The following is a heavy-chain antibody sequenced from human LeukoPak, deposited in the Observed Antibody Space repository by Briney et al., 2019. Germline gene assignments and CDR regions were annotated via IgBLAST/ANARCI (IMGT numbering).Heavy chain of an antibody. CDR2: IKLDGTQK. V-gene: IGHV3-7*01. J-gene: IGHJ4*02. D-gene: IGHD3/OR15-3a*01. Sequence: GGSLRLSCAASGFTFRNYWMSWIRQAPGRGLEWVANIKLDGTQKNYIQSVRGRFTISRDNARNFLYLQLSSLRAEDTAVYYCTRDFWTDYWGQGTLVTVSS. CDR1: GFTFRNYW. CDR3: TRDFWTDY.